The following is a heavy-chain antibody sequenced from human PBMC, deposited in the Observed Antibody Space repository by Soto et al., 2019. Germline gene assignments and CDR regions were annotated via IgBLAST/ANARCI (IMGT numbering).Heavy chain of an antibody. CDR2: ISGSGGST. V-gene: IGHV3-23*01. CDR1: VFTFSSYA. J-gene: IGHJ4*02. D-gene: IGHD5-18*01. Sequence: PGGSLRLSCAASVFTFSSYAMSWVRQAPGKGLEWVSAISGSGGSTYYADSVKGRFTISRDNSKNTLYLQMNSLRAEDTAVYYCAKETYGYPFSASFDYWGQGTLVTVSS. CDR3: AKETYGYPFSASFDY.